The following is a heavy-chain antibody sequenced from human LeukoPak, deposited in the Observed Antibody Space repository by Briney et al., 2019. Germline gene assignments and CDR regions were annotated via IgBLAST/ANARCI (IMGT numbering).Heavy chain of an antibody. CDR2: INHSGST. J-gene: IGHJ6*03. Sequence: SETLSLTCAVYGGSFSGYYWSWIRQPPGKGLEWIGEINHSGSTNYNPSLKSRVTISVDTSKNQFSLKLSSVTAADTAVYYCARAPYDSSGYYYYDYYYYMDVWGKGTTVTVSS. CDR1: GGSFSGYY. CDR3: ARAPYDSSGYYYYDYYYYMDV. V-gene: IGHV4-34*01. D-gene: IGHD3-22*01.